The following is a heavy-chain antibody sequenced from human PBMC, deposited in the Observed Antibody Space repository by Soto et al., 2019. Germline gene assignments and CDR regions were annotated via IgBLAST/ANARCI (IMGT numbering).Heavy chain of an antibody. V-gene: IGHV1-69*13. CDR2: IIPIFGTA. J-gene: IGHJ5*02. CDR1: GGTFSSYA. CDR3: ASARIVGAPQMGWFDP. D-gene: IGHD1-26*01. Sequence: SVKVSCKASGGTFSSYAISWVRQAPGQGLEWMGGIIPIFGTANYAQKFQGRVTITADESTSTAYMELSSLRSEDTAVYYCASARIVGAPQMGWFDPWGQGPLVPVSS.